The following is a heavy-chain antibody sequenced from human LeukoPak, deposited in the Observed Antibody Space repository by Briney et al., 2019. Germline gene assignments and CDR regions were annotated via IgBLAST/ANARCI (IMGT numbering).Heavy chain of an antibody. CDR1: GLSFSSYA. CDR3: AKNAGARGGFYADY. D-gene: IGHD3-3*01. Sequence: GGSLRLSCAASGLSFSSYAMTWVRQAPGQGLDWVSAISGSGDYTYYANSVKGRFTISRDNSKNTLYLQVNSLRAEDTAVYYCAKNAGARGGFYADYWGQGTLITVSS. CDR2: ISGSGDYT. V-gene: IGHV3-23*01. J-gene: IGHJ4*02.